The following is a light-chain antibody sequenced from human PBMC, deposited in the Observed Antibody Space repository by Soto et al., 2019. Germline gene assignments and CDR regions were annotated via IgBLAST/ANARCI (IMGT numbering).Light chain of an antibody. CDR2: DTS. CDR3: QQRNNWPSTT. V-gene: IGKV3D-20*02. CDR1: QSVSSSS. Sequence: ESVLTQSPGTLSLSPGERATLSCRASQSVSSSSLAWYQQKPGQAPRLLIYDTSSRATGIPDRFSGSGSGTDFTLTISSLEPEDFAVYYCQQRNNWPSTTFGPGTKVDIK. J-gene: IGKJ3*01.